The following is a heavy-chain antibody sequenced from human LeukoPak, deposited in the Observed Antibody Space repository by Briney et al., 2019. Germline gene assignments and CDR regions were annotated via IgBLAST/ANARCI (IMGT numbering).Heavy chain of an antibody. Sequence: GGSLRLSCAASGFSFSSYTMNWVRHAPGKGLEWVSIISSSSSYIYYADSVKGRFTISRDNAKNALYLQMNSLRVEDTAVYYCARDGRCGGVCYASWGQGTLVTVSS. J-gene: IGHJ4*02. D-gene: IGHD2-21*02. V-gene: IGHV3-21*01. CDR3: ARDGRCGGVCYAS. CDR1: GFSFSSYT. CDR2: ISSSSSYI.